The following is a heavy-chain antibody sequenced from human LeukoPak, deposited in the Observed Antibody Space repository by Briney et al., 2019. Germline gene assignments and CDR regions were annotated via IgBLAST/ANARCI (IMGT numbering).Heavy chain of an antibody. CDR2: IYYSGST. J-gene: IGHJ4*02. V-gene: IGHV4-59*01. CDR1: GGSISSYY. D-gene: IGHD3-9*01. CDR3: ARRLPGEYYDILNDY. Sequence: SETLSLTCTVSGGSISSYYWNWIRQPPGKGLEWIGYIYYSGSTNYNPSLKSRVTISVDTSKNQFSLKLSSVTAADTAVYYCARRLPGEYYDILNDYWGQGTLVTVSS.